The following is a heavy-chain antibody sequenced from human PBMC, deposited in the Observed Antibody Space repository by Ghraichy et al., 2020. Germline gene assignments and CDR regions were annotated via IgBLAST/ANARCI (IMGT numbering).Heavy chain of an antibody. CDR3: ARANPYSSPSASYYYGMDV. D-gene: IGHD6-13*01. J-gene: IGHJ6*02. CDR2: INPNSGGT. V-gene: IGHV1-2*02. CDR1: GYTFTGYY. Sequence: ASVKVSCKASGYTFTGYYMHWVRQAPGQGLEWMGWINPNSGGTNYAQKFQGRVTMTRDTSISTAYMELSRLRSDDTAVYYCARANPYSSPSASYYYGMDVWGQGTTVTVSS.